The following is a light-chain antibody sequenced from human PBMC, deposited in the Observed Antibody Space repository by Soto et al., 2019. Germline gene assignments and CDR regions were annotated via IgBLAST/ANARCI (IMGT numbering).Light chain of an antibody. CDR1: SSDVGGYNY. CDR2: EVN. CDR3: SSYISSSPPFV. Sequence: QSALTQPASVSGSPGQSITISCTGNSSDVGGYNYVSWYQQHPGKAPKLMIYEVNNRPSGVSNRVSGSKSGNTASLTISGRQAEAEADYYCSSYISSSPPFVFGTGTKLTVL. V-gene: IGLV2-14*01. J-gene: IGLJ1*01.